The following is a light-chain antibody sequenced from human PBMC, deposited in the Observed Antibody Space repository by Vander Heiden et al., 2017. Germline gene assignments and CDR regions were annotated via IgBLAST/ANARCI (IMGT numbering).Light chain of an antibody. CDR2: GAS. V-gene: IGKV3-20*01. Sequence: IILTQSPVTLSLAPGERATLSCRASPSFDSSFLAWYQQKPGQAPRLLIYGASSRATGIPDRFSGSGSGTDFSLTISRVESEDFAVYYCQQYGNTPQYTFGQGTKLEIK. CDR1: PSFDSSF. CDR3: QQYGNTPQYT. J-gene: IGKJ2*01.